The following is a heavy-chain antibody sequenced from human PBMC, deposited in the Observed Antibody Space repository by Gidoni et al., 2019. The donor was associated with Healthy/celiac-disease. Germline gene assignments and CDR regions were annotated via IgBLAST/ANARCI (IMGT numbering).Heavy chain of an antibody. V-gene: IGHV3-7*03. CDR1: GFTFRTYG. CDR3: ARDIVVVAATHEAPGDAFDI. Sequence: EVQLVESGGGLVQPGGSLRLSCAASGFTFRTYGIGRVRQAPGKGLGWVANIKQDGSEKYYVDSVKGRFTISRDNAKNSLYLQMNSLRAEDTAVYYCARDIVVVAATHEAPGDAFDIWGQGTMVTVSS. D-gene: IGHD2-15*01. J-gene: IGHJ3*02. CDR2: IKQDGSEK.